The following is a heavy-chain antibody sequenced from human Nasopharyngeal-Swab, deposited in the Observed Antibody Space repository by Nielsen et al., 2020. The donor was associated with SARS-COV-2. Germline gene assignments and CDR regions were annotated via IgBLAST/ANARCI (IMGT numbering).Heavy chain of an antibody. D-gene: IGHD4-23*01. Sequence: GGSLRLSCGASGLTVSSYWMSWVRQAPGKGLEWVANIKQDGSEKYYMDSVKGRFTISRDNAKNSLDLQMNSLRDEDTAIYYCATYGGNSGGGYWGQGTLVTVSS. CDR3: ATYGGNSGGGY. CDR2: IKQDGSEK. J-gene: IGHJ4*02. CDR1: GLTVSSYW. V-gene: IGHV3-7*01.